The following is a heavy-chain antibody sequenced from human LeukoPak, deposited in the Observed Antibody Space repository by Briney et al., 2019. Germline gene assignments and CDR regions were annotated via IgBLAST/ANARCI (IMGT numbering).Heavy chain of an antibody. J-gene: IGHJ5*02. V-gene: IGHV4-34*01. Sequence: SETLSLTCAVYAGSFSGYYWSWLRQPPGKGLEWIGDINHSGSTNYNPSLKSRVTISVDTSKNQFSLKLSSVTAADTAVHYCARRRAISGYYRRQPQNWFDPWGQGTLVTVSS. D-gene: IGHD3-22*01. CDR3: ARRRAISGYYRRQPQNWFDP. CDR1: AGSFSGYY. CDR2: INHSGST.